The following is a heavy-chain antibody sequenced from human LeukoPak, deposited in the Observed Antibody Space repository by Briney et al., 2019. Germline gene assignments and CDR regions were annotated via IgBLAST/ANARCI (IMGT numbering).Heavy chain of an antibody. J-gene: IGHJ4*02. CDR3: ARAGATGKSQFDY. V-gene: IGHV4-30-2*01. CDR2: IYHSGST. D-gene: IGHD1-1*01. CDR1: GGSISSGGYY. Sequence: SQTLSLTCTVSGGSISSGGYYWSWIRQPPGKGLEWIGYIYHSGSTYYNPSLKSRVTISVDRSKNQFSLKLSSVTAADTAVYYCARAGATGKSQFDYWGQGTLVTVSS.